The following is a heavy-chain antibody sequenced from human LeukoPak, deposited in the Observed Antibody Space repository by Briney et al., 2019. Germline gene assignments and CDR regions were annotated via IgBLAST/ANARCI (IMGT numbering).Heavy chain of an antibody. CDR3: AITPLYCSGGSCYSIHDY. Sequence: GASVKVSCKASGYTFTGYYMQWVRQAPGQGLEWMGRINPNSGGTNYAQKFQGRVIMTRDTSISTAYMELSRLRSDDTAVYYCAITPLYCSGGSCYSIHDYWGQGTLVTVSS. CDR1: GYTFTGYY. V-gene: IGHV1-2*06. D-gene: IGHD2-15*01. CDR2: INPNSGGT. J-gene: IGHJ4*02.